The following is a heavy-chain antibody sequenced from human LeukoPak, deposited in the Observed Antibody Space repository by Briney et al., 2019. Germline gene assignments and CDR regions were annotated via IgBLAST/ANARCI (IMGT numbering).Heavy chain of an antibody. J-gene: IGHJ3*01. CDR3: ARDRAYYYDSSGYHLL. V-gene: IGHV3-21*01. Sequence: GGSLRLSCAASGFTFSSYSMNWVRQAPGKGLEWVSSISSSSSYIYYADSVKGRFTISRDNAKNSLYLQTNSLRAEDTAVYYCARDRAYYYDSSGYHLLWGQGTMVTVSS. CDR1: GFTFSSYS. D-gene: IGHD3-22*01. CDR2: ISSSSSYI.